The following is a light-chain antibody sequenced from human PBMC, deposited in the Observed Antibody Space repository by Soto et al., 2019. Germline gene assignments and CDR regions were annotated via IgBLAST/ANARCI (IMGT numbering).Light chain of an antibody. CDR3: QQYGSSPFT. V-gene: IGKV3-20*01. CDR1: QSVSSSY. J-gene: IGKJ3*01. CDR2: DAS. Sequence: EIVLTQSPGTLSLSPCDRATLACRASQSVSSSYLGWYQQKPGQAPRLLMYDASSRATGIPDRFSGSGSGTDFTLTISRLEPEDFAVYYCQQYGSSPFTFGPGTKVDIK.